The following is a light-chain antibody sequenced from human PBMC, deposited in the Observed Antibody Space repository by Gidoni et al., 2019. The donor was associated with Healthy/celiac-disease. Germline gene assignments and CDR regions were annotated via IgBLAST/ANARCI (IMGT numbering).Light chain of an antibody. V-gene: IGKV1-9*01. CDR3: QQLNSYPPT. CDR2: AAS. J-gene: IGKJ4*01. Sequence: DIQLTQSPSFLSASVGDRVTITCRASQGISSYLAWYQQKPGKAPKLQIYAASTLQSGVPSRFSGSGSGTEFTLTISSLQPEDFATYYCQQLNSYPPTFXGXTKVEIK. CDR1: QGISSY.